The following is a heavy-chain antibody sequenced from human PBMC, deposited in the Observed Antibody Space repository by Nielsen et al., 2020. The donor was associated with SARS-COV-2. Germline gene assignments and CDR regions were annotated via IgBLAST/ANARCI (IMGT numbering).Heavy chain of an antibody. CDR2: IDPSDSYT. V-gene: IGHV5-10-1*01. D-gene: IGHD6-13*01. Sequence: GESLKISCKGSGYSFTSYWISWVRQMPGKGLEWMGRIDPSDSYTNDSPSLEGHVTISADKSISTAYLQWSSLKASDTAMYYCARIYSSSWPHFDYWGQGTLVTVSS. J-gene: IGHJ4*02. CDR3: ARIYSSSWPHFDY. CDR1: GYSFTSYW.